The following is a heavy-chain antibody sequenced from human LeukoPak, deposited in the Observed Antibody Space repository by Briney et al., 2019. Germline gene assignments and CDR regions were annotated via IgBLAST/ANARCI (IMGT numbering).Heavy chain of an antibody. CDR1: GFTVSSNY. CDR3: AKVVYDSSGYYFYY. D-gene: IGHD3-22*01. V-gene: IGHV3-53*01. J-gene: IGHJ4*02. Sequence: GGSLRLSCAASGFTVSSNYMSWVRQAPGKGLEWVSVIYSGGSTYYADSVKGRFTISRDNSKNTLYLQMNSLRAEDTAVYYCAKVVYDSSGYYFYYWGQGTLVTVSS. CDR2: IYSGGST.